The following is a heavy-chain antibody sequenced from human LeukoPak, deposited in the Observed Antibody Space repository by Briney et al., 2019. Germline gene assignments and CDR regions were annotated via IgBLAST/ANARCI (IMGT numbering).Heavy chain of an antibody. CDR2: IYYSGST. CDR1: GGSISSGDYY. CDR3: AVVWSGYTYYFDY. D-gene: IGHD3-3*01. Sequence: SQTLSLTCTVSGGSISSGDYYWSWIRQPPGKGLEWIGYIYYSGSTYYNPSLKSRVTISVDTSKNQFSLKLSSVTAADTAVYYCAVVWSGYTYYFDYWGQGTLVTVSS. V-gene: IGHV4-30-4*08. J-gene: IGHJ4*02.